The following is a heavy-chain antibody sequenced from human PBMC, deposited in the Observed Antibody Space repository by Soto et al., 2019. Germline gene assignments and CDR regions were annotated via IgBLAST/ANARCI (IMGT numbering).Heavy chain of an antibody. D-gene: IGHD3-3*01. CDR2: INHSGTT. V-gene: IGHV4-34*01. CDR3: AKRGNFWSGHYTGRQGYHYYALDV. J-gene: IGHJ6*02. Sequence: SETLSLTCAVYGGSFSTYYWSWIRQPPGKGLEWIGEINHSGTTNYSPSLKSRVTISVDTSKDQFSLKLSSVTAADTAVYYCAKRGNFWSGHYTGRQGYHYYALDVWGQATTVTVSS. CDR1: GGSFSTYY.